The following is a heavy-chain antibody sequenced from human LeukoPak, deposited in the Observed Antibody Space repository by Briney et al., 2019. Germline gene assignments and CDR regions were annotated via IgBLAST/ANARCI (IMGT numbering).Heavy chain of an antibody. D-gene: IGHD1-14*01. CDR2: IYTSGST. V-gene: IGHV4-4*09. Sequence: SETLSLTCTVSGGSISSYYWSWIRQPPGKGLEWIGYIYTSGSTNYNPSLKSRVTISVDTSKNQFSLKLSSVTAADTAVYYCARLAGEQPDYYFDYWGQGTLVTVSS. CDR1: GGSISSYY. CDR3: ARLAGEQPDYYFDY. J-gene: IGHJ4*02.